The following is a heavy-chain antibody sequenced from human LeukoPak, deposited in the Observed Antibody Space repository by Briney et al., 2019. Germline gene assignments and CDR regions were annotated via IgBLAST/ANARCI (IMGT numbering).Heavy chain of an antibody. Sequence: GGPLRLSCAASGFTFSSYSMNWVRQAPGKGLEWVSSISSSSSYIYYADSVKGRFTISRDNAKNSLYLQMNSLRAEDTAVYYCARGAVTTAYYVGYWGQGTLVTVSS. CDR1: GFTFSSYS. CDR2: ISSSSSYI. D-gene: IGHD4-17*01. J-gene: IGHJ4*02. V-gene: IGHV3-21*01. CDR3: ARGAVTTAYYVGY.